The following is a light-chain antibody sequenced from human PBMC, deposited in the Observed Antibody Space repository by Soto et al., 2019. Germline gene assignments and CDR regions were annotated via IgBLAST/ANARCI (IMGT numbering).Light chain of an antibody. V-gene: IGLV2-11*01. J-gene: IGLJ1*01. CDR1: SSDVGGYNY. Sequence: QSALTQPRSVSGSRGQSVTISCTGTSSDVGGYNYVSWYQQHPGKAPTLIIYDVSKRPSGVPDRLSGSKSGNTASLTISGLQAEDEADYYCCSYAGSYTFLFGTGTKVTVL. CDR2: DVS. CDR3: CSYAGSYTFL.